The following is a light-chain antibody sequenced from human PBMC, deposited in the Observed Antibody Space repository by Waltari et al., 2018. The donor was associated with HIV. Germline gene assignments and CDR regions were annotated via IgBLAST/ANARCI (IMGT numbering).Light chain of an antibody. V-gene: IGLV6-57*03. CDR3: QSYDTSNSHWV. Sequence: FILTQPHSVSGSPGKTVNISCTRSSGSIASNYVQWFQQRPGSAPINVIYQNNQRASGAADRFSGAIDSSSNSASLTISGLKAEDEADFFCQSYDTSNSHWVFGGGTKLTVL. J-gene: IGLJ3*02. CDR1: SGSIASNY. CDR2: QNN.